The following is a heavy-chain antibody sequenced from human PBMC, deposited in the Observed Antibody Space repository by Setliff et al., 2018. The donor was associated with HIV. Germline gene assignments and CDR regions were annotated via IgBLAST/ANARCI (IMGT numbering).Heavy chain of an antibody. J-gene: IGHJ4*02. Sequence: PGGSLRLSCAASRFTFSSYAMSWVRQAPGKGLEWVSGISGSDGSTYYADSVKGRFTISRDNSKNTLYLQMNSLRAEDTAVYYCARWEPYDTSGYYDYWGQGALVTVSS. D-gene: IGHD3-22*01. CDR1: RFTFSSYA. V-gene: IGHV3-23*01. CDR2: ISGSDGST. CDR3: ARWEPYDTSGYYDY.